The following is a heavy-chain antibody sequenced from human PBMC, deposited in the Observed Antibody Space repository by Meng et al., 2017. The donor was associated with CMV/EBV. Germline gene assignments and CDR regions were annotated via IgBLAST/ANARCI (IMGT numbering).Heavy chain of an antibody. CDR1: GGTFSSYA. J-gene: IGHJ6*02. Sequence: SVNVSCKASGGTFSSYAISWVRQAPGHGIEWMGGIIPILGIANYAQKFQGRVTITADKSTSTAYMELSSLRSEDTAVYYCARGDAGPYCSSTSCYRYYGMDVWGQGTTVTVSS. D-gene: IGHD2-2*01. V-gene: IGHV1-69*10. CDR3: ARGDAGPYCSSTSCYRYYGMDV. CDR2: IIPILGIA.